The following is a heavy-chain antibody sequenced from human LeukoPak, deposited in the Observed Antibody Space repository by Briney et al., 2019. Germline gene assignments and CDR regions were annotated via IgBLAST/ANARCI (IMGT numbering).Heavy chain of an antibody. CDR1: GFTFSSYS. D-gene: IGHD2-21*01. J-gene: IGHJ4*02. CDR2: ISSSSSYI. Sequence: KSGGSLRLSCAASGFTFSSYSMNWVRQAPGKGLEWVSSISSSSSYIYYADSVKGRFTISRDNAKNSLYLQMNSLRAEDTAVYYCARLFASEAPFDYWGQGTLVTVSS. CDR3: ARLFASEAPFDY. V-gene: IGHV3-21*01.